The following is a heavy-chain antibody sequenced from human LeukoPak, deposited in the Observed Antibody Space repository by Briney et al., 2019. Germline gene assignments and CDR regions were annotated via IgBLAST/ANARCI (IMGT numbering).Heavy chain of an antibody. CDR3: TKDGGFCSGGSCYSGGTNYFFDN. J-gene: IGHJ4*02. D-gene: IGHD2-15*01. CDR2: ISGSGAST. V-gene: IGHV3-23*01. Sequence: GGSLRLSCAASGFTFSSYAMSWVRQAPGKGPEWVSAISGSGASTYYAPSAKGRFTISRDKSRNTLFLQMNSLRAEDTALYYCTKDGGFCSGGSCYSGGTNYFFDNWGQGTLVTVSS. CDR1: GFTFSSYA.